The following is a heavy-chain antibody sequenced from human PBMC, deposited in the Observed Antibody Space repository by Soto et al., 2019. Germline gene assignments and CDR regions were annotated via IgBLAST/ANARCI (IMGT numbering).Heavy chain of an antibody. V-gene: IGHV4-34*01. D-gene: IGHD4-17*01. CDR3: ARDYGDYGNYYYYYYMDV. CDR1: GGSFSGYY. J-gene: IGHJ6*03. CDR2: INHSGST. Sequence: SETLSLTCAVYGGSFSGYYWSWIRQPPGKGLEWIGEINHSGSTNYNPSLKSRVTISVDTSKNQFSLKLSSVTAADTAVYYCARDYGDYGNYYYYYYMDVWGKGTTVTVSS.